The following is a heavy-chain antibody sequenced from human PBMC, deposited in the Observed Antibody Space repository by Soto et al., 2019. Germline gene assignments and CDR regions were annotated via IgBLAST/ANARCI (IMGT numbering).Heavy chain of an antibody. V-gene: IGHV4-59*01. CDR3: TRVGASYGNYPKFDD. D-gene: IGHD4-17*01. J-gene: IGHJ4*02. CDR1: GDSMRSFY. CDR2: IYYSGIT. Sequence: SETLSLTCTVYGDSMRSFYWSWMRQPPGKGLELIGNIYYSGITNYNPSRKRRVTMSVDMSRNQVSLKLSSVTAADTAVYYCTRVGASYGNYPKFDDWGQGALVTV.